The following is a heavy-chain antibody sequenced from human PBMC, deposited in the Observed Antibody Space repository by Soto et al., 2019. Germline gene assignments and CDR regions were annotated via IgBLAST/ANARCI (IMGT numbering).Heavy chain of an antibody. CDR2: INYSGSS. Sequence: PSETLSLTCTVSGGSITSGGYQWGWFRQPPGKGLEWIGNINYSGSSYYNPTLKSRVTISVDTSKNQFSLKLSSVTAADTAVYYCARIYYDGYEHFDYWGQGTLVTVSS. CDR3: ARIYYDGYEHFDY. J-gene: IGHJ4*02. CDR1: GGSITSGGYQ. D-gene: IGHD3-16*01. V-gene: IGHV4-39*01.